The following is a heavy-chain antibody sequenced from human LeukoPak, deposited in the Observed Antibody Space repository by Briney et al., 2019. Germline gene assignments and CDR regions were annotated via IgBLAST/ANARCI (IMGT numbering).Heavy chain of an antibody. CDR1: GGSISSSSYY. CDR3: ARGLYCSGGSCYFDY. CDR2: IYYSGST. V-gene: IGHV4-39*01. Sequence: SETLSLTCTVSGGSISSSSYYWGWIRQSPGKGLEWIGSIYYSGSTYYNPSLKSRVTISVDTSKNQLSLKLSSVTAADTAVYYCARGLYCSGGSCYFDYWGQGTLVTVSS. J-gene: IGHJ4*02. D-gene: IGHD2-15*01.